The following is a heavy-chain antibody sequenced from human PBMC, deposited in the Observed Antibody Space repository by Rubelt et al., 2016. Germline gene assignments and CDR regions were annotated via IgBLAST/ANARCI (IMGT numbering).Heavy chain of an antibody. D-gene: IGHD6-19*01. CDR3: ARQQWLVQDFDY. J-gene: IGHJ4*02. CDR1: GGSISSSSYY. V-gene: IGHV4-39*01. CDR2: ISFSGST. Sequence: QLQLQESGPGLVKPSATLSLTCTVSGGSISSSSYYWGWIRQPPGKGLAWIASISFSGSTYYNPSLKGGVTISVDTSKNQCALKLSSVTAADTAVYYCARQQWLVQDFDYWGQGTLVTVSS.